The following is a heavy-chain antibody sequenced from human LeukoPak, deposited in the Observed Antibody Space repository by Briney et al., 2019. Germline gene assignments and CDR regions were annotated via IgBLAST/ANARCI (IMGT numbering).Heavy chain of an antibody. CDR1: GFTFSPYA. J-gene: IGHJ6*03. D-gene: IGHD3-10*01. Sequence: GGSLRLSRAPSGFTFSPYAMSWVRQAPGKGLKWVSAISAGGTTYYSDSVKGRFTTSRDNSKSTLYLEVNSLRADDTAVYYCAKAVSRFGESFFSYYYMDVWGRGTTVTVSS. CDR3: AKAVSRFGESFFSYYYMDV. V-gene: IGHV3-23*01. CDR2: ISAGGTT.